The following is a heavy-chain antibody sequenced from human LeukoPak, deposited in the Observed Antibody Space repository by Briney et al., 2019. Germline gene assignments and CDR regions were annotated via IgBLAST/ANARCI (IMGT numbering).Heavy chain of an antibody. CDR3: ARTDGYSSFDY. J-gene: IGHJ4*02. Sequence: SSETLSLTCTVSGYSISSGYYWGWIRQPPGKGLEWIGSIYHSGSTYYNPSLKSRVTISVDTSKNQFSLKLSSVTAADTAVYYCARTDGYSSFDYWGQGTLVTVSS. CDR1: GYSISSGYY. CDR2: IYHSGST. V-gene: IGHV4-38-2*02. D-gene: IGHD5-24*01.